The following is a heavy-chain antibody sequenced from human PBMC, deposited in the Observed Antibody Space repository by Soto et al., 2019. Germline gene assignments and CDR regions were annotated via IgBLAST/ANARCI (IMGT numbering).Heavy chain of an antibody. CDR2: IYSGGST. CDR3: ARDRHWNYYYGMDV. V-gene: IGHV3-53*01. J-gene: IGHJ6*02. D-gene: IGHD1-1*01. Sequence: EVQLVESGGGLIQPGGSLRLSCAASGFTVSSNYMSWVRQAPGKGLEWVSVIYSGGSTYYADSVKGRFTISRDNSKNTLYLQMNSLRAEDTAVYYCARDRHWNYYYGMDVWGQGTTVTVSS. CDR1: GFTVSSNY.